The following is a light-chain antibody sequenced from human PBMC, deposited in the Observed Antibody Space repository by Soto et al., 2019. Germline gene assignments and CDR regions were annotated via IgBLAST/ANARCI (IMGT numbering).Light chain of an antibody. CDR3: SSYTDSSTVI. V-gene: IGLV2-14*03. Sequence: HSVLTQPASVSGSPGQLITISCTGTSSDIGTYHYVSWYQQYPGKAPKLIIFDVNSRPSGVSERFLGSKSGNTASLAVSGLQAEDEADYYCSSYTDSSTVIFGGGTKLTVL. CDR2: DVN. CDR1: SSDIGTYHY. J-gene: IGLJ2*01.